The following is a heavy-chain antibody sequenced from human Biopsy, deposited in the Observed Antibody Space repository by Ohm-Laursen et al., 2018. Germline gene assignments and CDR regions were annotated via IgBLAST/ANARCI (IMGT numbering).Heavy chain of an antibody. J-gene: IGHJ4*02. CDR2: ISNSGNT. Sequence: TLSLTCTVSGDSINSSYWSWIRQAPGKGLEWIGFISNSGNTNYNPSLKSRVTISADTSKNQFSLKLGSVTVADAAVFYCARRGSGGRSFDYWGQGSLVTVSS. CDR1: GDSINSSY. D-gene: IGHD2-15*01. CDR3: ARRGSGGRSFDY. V-gene: IGHV4-4*08.